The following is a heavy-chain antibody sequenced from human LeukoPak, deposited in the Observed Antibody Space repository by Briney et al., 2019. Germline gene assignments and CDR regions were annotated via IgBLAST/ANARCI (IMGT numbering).Heavy chain of an antibody. J-gene: IGHJ4*02. V-gene: IGHV3-48*03. CDR3: ARGGSSYNDDSSGFYFYY. Sequence: LPGGSLRLSCAASGFTFSSYEMNWVRQAPGKGLEWVSYISSSGSTIYYADSVKGRFTISRDNAKNSLYLQMNSLRAEDTAVYYCARGGSSYNDDSSGFYFYYWGQGTLVTVSS. CDR1: GFTFSSYE. CDR2: ISSSGSTI. D-gene: IGHD3-22*01.